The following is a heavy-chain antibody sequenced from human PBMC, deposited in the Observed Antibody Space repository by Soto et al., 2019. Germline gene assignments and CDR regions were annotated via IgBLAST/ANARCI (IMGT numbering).Heavy chain of an antibody. J-gene: IGHJ4*02. D-gene: IGHD3-9*01. V-gene: IGHV1-3*01. CDR1: GYTFSRYA. CDR3: ARGHSIWPTDY. CDR2: INAGNGNT. Sequence: GASVKVSCKASGYTFSRYAMHWVRQAPGQRLEWMGWINAGNGNTKYSEKFQGRVTITRDTSASTAYMELSSLRSEDTAVYYCARGHSIWPTDYWGQGTLVTVSS.